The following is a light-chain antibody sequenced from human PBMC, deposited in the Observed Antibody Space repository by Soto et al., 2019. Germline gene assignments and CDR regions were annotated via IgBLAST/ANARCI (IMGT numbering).Light chain of an antibody. V-gene: IGLV2-14*01. CDR1: TSDFGGYNY. CDR3: SSYTSSSSYV. J-gene: IGLJ1*01. Sequence: QSVLTQPASVSGSPGQSITISCTAITSDFGGYNYVSWYQHHPGKAPKLMIFEVSNRPSGVPSRLSGSKSGNTASLTISGPQAEDEADYYCSSYTSSSSYVFGTGTKGTVL. CDR2: EVS.